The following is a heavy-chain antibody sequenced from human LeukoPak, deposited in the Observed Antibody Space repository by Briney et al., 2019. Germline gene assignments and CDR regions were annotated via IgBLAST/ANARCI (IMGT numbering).Heavy chain of an antibody. CDR2: INTNTGNP. CDR3: ARDQRNTGSGWYGD. CDR1: GYTFTSYA. J-gene: IGHJ4*02. Sequence: GASVKVSCKASGYTFTSYAMNWVRQAPGQGLEWMGWINTNTGNPTYAQGFTGRFVFSLDTSVSTAYLQISSLKAEDTAVYYCARDQRNTGSGWYGDWGQGTLVTVSS. D-gene: IGHD6-19*01. V-gene: IGHV7-4-1*02.